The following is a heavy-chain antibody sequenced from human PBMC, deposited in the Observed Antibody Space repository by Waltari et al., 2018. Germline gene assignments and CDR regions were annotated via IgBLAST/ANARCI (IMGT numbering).Heavy chain of an antibody. CDR3: TRHTTALAGTFSEFDY. J-gene: IGHJ4*02. CDR1: GASITIRNYY. D-gene: IGHD1-1*01. CDR2: LYFSGNT. Sequence: QLQLQESGPGLVKPSETLSLTCTVSGASITIRNYYLGWIRQSPGKGLEWLGSLYFSGNTYYNPSLGSRLTMSVDTSKNQFYLRLNSVTAADRGVYYCTRHTTALAGTFSEFDYWGQGTLVAVSS. V-gene: IGHV4-39*01.